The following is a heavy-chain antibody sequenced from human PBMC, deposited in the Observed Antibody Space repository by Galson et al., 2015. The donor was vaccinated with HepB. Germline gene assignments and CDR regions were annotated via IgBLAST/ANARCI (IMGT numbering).Heavy chain of an antibody. CDR2: TWYDGSNK. CDR3: AREGMTAVTNFDL. D-gene: IGHD4-17*01. CDR1: GFTFSHYG. V-gene: IGHV3-33*01. J-gene: IGHJ4*02. Sequence: SLRLSCAASGFTFSHYGMHWVRQAPGKGLEWVAVTWYDGSNKYYADSVKGRFTISRDNAKNTLYLQLSSLRAEDTAVYYCAREGMTAVTNFDLWGQGTLVTVSS.